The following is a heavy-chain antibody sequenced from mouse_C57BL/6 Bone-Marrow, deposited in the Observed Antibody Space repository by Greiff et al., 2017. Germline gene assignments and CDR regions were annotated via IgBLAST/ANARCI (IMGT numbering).Heavy chain of an antibody. CDR2: IYPGSGST. V-gene: IGHV1-55*01. D-gene: IGHD1-1*01. J-gene: IGHJ2*01. Sequence: QVQLQQPGAELVKPGASVKMSCKASGYTFTSYWITWVKQRPGPGLEWIGDIYPGSGSTNYHEKFKSKATLTVDTSSSTAYMQLSSLTSEDSAVYYCARLGVVDDYFDYWGQGTTLTVSS. CDR1: GYTFTSYW. CDR3: ARLGVVDDYFDY.